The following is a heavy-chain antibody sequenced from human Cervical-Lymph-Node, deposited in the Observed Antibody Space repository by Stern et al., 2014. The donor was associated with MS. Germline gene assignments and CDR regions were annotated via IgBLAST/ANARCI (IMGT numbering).Heavy chain of an antibody. D-gene: IGHD1/OR15-1a*01. CDR2: INSQRGGT. Sequence: QVQLVQSGAEVRKPGASVRVSCASVGFHLRDYDIHWVRLAPGQGPEWMGRINSQRGGTKVAQKFQGRVTMTSNTSINTAYMELRGLTSDDTATYYCAKDLIFGQYQQYGMDVWGQGTTVTVSS. V-gene: IGHV1-2*06. J-gene: IGHJ6*02. CDR3: AKDLIFGQYQQYGMDV. CDR1: GFHLRDYD.